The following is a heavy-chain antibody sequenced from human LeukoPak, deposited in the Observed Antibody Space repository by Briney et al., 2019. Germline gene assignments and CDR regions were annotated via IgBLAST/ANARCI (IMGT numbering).Heavy chain of an antibody. Sequence: SETLSLTCNVSGGPINSNIYYWAWVRQPPGKGLEWIGSIYYSGSTYYNPSLKSRVTISVDTSKNQFSLKLSSVTAADTAVYYCARGLRFLEWLLSGNSQNWFDPWGQGTLVTVSS. V-gene: IGHV4-39*07. D-gene: IGHD3-3*01. CDR3: ARGLRFLEWLLSGNSQNWFDP. CDR2: IYYSGST. CDR1: GGPINSNIYY. J-gene: IGHJ5*02.